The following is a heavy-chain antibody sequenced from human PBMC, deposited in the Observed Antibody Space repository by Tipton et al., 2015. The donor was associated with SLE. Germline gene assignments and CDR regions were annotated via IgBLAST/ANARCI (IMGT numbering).Heavy chain of an antibody. CDR2: IKPDGSEE. CDR1: GFTVSNNW. D-gene: IGHD3-10*01. J-gene: IGHJ3*02. V-gene: IGHV3-7*01. Sequence: SLRLSCAASGFTVSNNWMTWVRQAPGKGLEWVAHIKPDGSEEFYVDSVRGRFIISRDNAKSSLSLQMNSLNAEDTAVYYCAREYQGSFYVNGAFDMWGQGTVVTVSS. CDR3: AREYQGSFYVNGAFDM.